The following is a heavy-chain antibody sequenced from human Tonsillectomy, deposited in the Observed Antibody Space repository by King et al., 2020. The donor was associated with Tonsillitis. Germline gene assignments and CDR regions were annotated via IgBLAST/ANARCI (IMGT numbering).Heavy chain of an antibody. J-gene: IGHJ4*02. V-gene: IGHV3-9*01. CDR2: ISWNSGDL. Sequence: VQLVESGGGLVQPGRSLRLSCAASGFTFDDYAMHWVRQAPGKGLEWVSAISWNSGDLGYADSVKGRFTISRDNAKSSLYLQMNSLRAEDTALYYCAKSFTNTIFGRPFDYWGQGILVTVSS. CDR1: GFTFDDYA. D-gene: IGHD3-3*01. CDR3: AKSFTNTIFGRPFDY.